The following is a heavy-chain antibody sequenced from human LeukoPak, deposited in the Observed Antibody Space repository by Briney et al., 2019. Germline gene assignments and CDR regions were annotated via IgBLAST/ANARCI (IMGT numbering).Heavy chain of an antibody. Sequence: ASVKVSCKASGYTFTSYYMHWVRQAPGQGLEWMGIINPSGGSTSYAQKFQGRVTMTRDMSTSTVYMELSSLRSEDTAVYYCARARGSSWYGPRGYYYYYMDVWGKGTTVTISS. J-gene: IGHJ6*03. CDR2: INPSGGST. CDR3: ARARGSSWYGPRGYYYYYMDV. CDR1: GYTFTSYY. V-gene: IGHV1-46*01. D-gene: IGHD6-13*01.